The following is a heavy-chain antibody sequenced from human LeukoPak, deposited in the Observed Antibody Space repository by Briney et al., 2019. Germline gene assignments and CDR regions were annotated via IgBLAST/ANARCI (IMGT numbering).Heavy chain of an antibody. Sequence: PSETLSLTCAVYGGSFSGYYWSWIRQPPGKGLEWIGEINHSGSTNYNPSLKSRVTISVDRSKNQFSLKLSSVTAADTAVYYCARGPYCGGDCYRFDYWGQGTLVTVSS. D-gene: IGHD2-21*02. CDR3: ARGPYCGGDCYRFDY. V-gene: IGHV4-34*01. CDR1: GGSFSGYY. J-gene: IGHJ4*02. CDR2: INHSGST.